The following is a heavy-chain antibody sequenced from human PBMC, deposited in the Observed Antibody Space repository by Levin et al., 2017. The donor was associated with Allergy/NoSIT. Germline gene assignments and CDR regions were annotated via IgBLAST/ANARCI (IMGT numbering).Heavy chain of an antibody. CDR2: ISGSGYNR. V-gene: IGHV3-23*01. J-gene: IGHJ4*01. CDR1: GFTFSNYA. Sequence: GGSLRLSCSASGFTFSNYAMSWVRQAPGKGLEWVAGISGSGYNRYYADSVKGRVIISRDNSKNTLYLRMNSLGAEDTAVYYCAKDVGDTSGYSYGTFDNWGHGVLVTVSS. CDR3: AKDVGDTSGYSYGTFDN. D-gene: IGHD3-22*01.